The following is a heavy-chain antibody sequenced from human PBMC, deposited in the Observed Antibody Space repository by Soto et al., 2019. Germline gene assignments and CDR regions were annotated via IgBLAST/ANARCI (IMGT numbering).Heavy chain of an antibody. D-gene: IGHD3-10*01. CDR2: INPSGTST. Sequence: GASVKVSCKASGYTFTNYYIHWVRQAPGQGLEWMGVINPSGTSTSYAQRFQVRVTMTRDTSTSTVYMELSSLRSEDTAVYYCVRESRGAHFDYWGQGALVTVSS. J-gene: IGHJ4*02. CDR1: GYTFTNYY. V-gene: IGHV1-46*03. CDR3: VRESRGAHFDY.